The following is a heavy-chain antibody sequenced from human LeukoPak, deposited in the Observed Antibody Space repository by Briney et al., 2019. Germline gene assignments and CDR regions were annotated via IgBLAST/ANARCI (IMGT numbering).Heavy chain of an antibody. CDR3: VRDLGGRSGH. D-gene: IGHD1-26*01. J-gene: IGHJ4*02. Sequence: GGSLRLSCAASGFIFSSNWMHWVRQAPGKGLVWVSRINEDGSTTNHADSVKGRFTISRGNAKNTLYMQMNSLRAEDTAVYYCVRDLGGRSGHWGQGTLVTVSS. CDR1: GFIFSSNW. V-gene: IGHV3-74*01. CDR2: INEDGSTT.